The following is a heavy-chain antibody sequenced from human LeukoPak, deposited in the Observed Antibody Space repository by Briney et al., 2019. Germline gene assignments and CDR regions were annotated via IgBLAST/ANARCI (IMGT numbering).Heavy chain of an antibody. CDR2: INKDGTST. J-gene: IGHJ4*01. Sequence: GGSLRLSCAASGFTFSSYWMHWVRQAPGKGLVWVSRINKDGTSTTNADSVKGRFTISRDNAKNMLYLQMNSLRADDTAVYYCTRDMIRGVVNYWDQGSLVTVSP. CDR3: TRDMIRGVVNY. CDR1: GFTFSSYW. V-gene: IGHV3-74*03. D-gene: IGHD3-10*01.